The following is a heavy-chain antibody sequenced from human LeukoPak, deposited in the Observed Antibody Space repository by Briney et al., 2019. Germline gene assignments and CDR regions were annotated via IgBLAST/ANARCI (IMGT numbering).Heavy chain of an antibody. Sequence: SETLSLTCTVSGGSISSGDYYWSWIRQPPGKGLEWIGYIYYSGSTYYNPSLKSRVTISVDTSKNQFSLKLSSVTAADTAVYYCARFTYGSTYALDYWGQGTLVTVSS. J-gene: IGHJ4*02. D-gene: IGHD1-26*01. CDR1: GGSISSGDYY. V-gene: IGHV4-30-4*01. CDR2: IYYSGST. CDR3: ARFTYGSTYALDY.